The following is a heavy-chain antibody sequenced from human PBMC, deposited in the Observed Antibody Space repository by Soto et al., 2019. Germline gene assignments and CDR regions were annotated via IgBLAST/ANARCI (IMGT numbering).Heavy chain of an antibody. CDR1: GFTVSSNY. CDR3: AREYYYGSGSLGYYYYMDV. J-gene: IGHJ6*03. V-gene: IGHV3-66*01. CDR2: IYSGGRT. Sequence: GGSLRLSCAASGFTVSSNYMSWVRQAPGKGLEWVSVIYSGGRTYYADSVKGRFTISRDNSKNTLYLQMNSLRAEDTAVYYCAREYYYGSGSLGYYYYMDVWGKGTTVTVSS. D-gene: IGHD3-10*01.